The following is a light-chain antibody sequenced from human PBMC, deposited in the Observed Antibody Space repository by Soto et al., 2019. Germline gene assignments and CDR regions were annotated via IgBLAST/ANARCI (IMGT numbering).Light chain of an antibody. Sequence: QSVLTQPPSVSGAPGQRVTLSCTGSSSNIGAGYDVHWYQQVPGTAPKLLIYANSNRPSGVPDRFSGSKSGTSASLAITGLQAEDEADYYCQSYDSSLPGSVFGGGTKLTVL. CDR1: SSNIGAGYD. CDR2: ANS. J-gene: IGLJ2*01. CDR3: QSYDSSLPGSV. V-gene: IGLV1-40*01.